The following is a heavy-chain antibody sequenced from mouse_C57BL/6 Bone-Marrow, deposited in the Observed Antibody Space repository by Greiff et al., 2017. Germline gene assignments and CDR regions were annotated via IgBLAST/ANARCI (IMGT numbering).Heavy chain of an antibody. D-gene: IGHD2-3*01. CDR3: ARGEDGYYYAMDY. CDR2: INYDGSST. Sequence: EVQRVESEGGLVQPGSSMKLSCTASGFTFSDYYMAWVRQVPEKGLEWVANINYDGSSTYYLDSLKSRFIISRDNAKNILYLQMSSLKSEDTATYYCARGEDGYYYAMDYWGQGTSVTVSS. CDR1: GFTFSDYY. J-gene: IGHJ4*01. V-gene: IGHV5-16*01.